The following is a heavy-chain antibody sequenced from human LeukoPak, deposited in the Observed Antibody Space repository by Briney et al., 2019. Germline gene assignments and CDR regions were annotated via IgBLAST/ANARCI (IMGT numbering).Heavy chain of an antibody. CDR1: GGSFSGYY. V-gene: IGHV4-34*01. CDR2: INHSGGT. J-gene: IGHJ4*02. CDR3: ARSGGSGYNKNYFDY. D-gene: IGHD3-22*01. Sequence: SETLSLTCAVYGGSFSGYYWSWIRQPPGKGLEWIGEINHSGGTNYNPSLKSRVTISVDTSKNQFSLKLSSVTAADTAVYYCARSGGSGYNKNYFDYWGQGTLVTVSS.